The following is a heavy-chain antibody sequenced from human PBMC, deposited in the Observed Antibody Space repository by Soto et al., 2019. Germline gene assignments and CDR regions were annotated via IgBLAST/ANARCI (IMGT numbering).Heavy chain of an antibody. D-gene: IGHD3-3*01. V-gene: IGHV4-39*01. CDR1: GGSISSSSYY. CDR3: ARQGITIFGVVILLNYFDY. CDR2: IYYSGST. J-gene: IGHJ4*02. Sequence: SETLSLTCTVSGGSISSSSYYWGWIRQPPGKGLEWIGSIYYSGSTYYNPSLKSRVTISVDTSKNQFSLKLRSVTAADTAVYYCARQGITIFGVVILLNYFDYWGQGTLVTVSS.